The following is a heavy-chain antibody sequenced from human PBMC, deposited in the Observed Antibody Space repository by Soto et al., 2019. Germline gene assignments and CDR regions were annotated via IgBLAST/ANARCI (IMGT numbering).Heavy chain of an antibody. CDR1: GGSFSGYY. CDR2: INHSGST. D-gene: IGHD3-3*01. Sequence: PSETLSLTCAVYGGSFSGYYWSWIRQPPGKGLEWIGEINHSGSTNYNPSLKSRVTISVDTSKNQFSLKLSSVTAADTAVYYCARGLNRITIFGVVIRPYYFDYWGQGTLVTVS. J-gene: IGHJ4*02. V-gene: IGHV4-34*01. CDR3: ARGLNRITIFGVVIRPYYFDY.